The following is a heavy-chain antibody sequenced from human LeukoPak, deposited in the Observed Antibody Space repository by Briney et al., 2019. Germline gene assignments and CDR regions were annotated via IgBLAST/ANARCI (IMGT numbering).Heavy chain of an antibody. V-gene: IGHV4-31*03. Sequence: SETLSLTCTVSGGSISSGGYYWSWIRQPPGKGLEWIGYIYYSGSTYYNPSLKSRVTISVDTSKNQFSLKLSSVTAADTAVYYCARSATYYYDSSGSQDIWGQGTMVTVSS. CDR3: ARSATYYYDSSGSQDI. D-gene: IGHD3-22*01. CDR2: IYYSGST. CDR1: GGSISSGGYY. J-gene: IGHJ3*02.